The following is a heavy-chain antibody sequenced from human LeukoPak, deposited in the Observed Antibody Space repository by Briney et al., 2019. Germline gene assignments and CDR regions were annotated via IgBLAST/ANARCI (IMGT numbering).Heavy chain of an antibody. Sequence: GGSLRLSCAASGLTVSSNYMTWVRQAPGKGLEWVSIIHTNGNTYYADSVKGRFTISRDNSKNTLYLQMNSLRTEDTAVYYCASSRTAASSHWFDPWGQGTLVTVSS. J-gene: IGHJ5*02. CDR2: IHTNGNT. D-gene: IGHD6-13*01. CDR1: GLTVSSNY. V-gene: IGHV3-53*01. CDR3: ASSRTAASSHWFDP.